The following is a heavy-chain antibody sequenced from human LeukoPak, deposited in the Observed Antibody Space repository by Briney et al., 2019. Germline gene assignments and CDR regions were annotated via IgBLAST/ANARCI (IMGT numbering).Heavy chain of an antibody. J-gene: IGHJ6*02. D-gene: IGHD3-9*01. CDR3: ARDLERYFDWLAVDYYYGMDV. CDR1: GFTFSSYA. CDR2: ISYDGSNK. V-gene: IGHV3-30-3*01. Sequence: PGGSLRLSCAASGFTFSSYAMHWVRQAPGKGLEWVAVISYDGSNKYYADSVKRRFTISRDNSKNTLYLQMNSLRAEDTAVYYCARDLERYFDWLAVDYYYGMDVWGQGTTVTVSS.